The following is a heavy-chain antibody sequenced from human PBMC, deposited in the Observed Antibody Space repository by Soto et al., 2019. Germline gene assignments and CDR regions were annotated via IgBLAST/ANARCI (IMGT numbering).Heavy chain of an antibody. CDR2: ISGSGGST. Sequence: EVQLLESGGGLVQPGGSLRLSCAASGFTFSSYAMSWVRQAPGKGLEWVSAISGSGGSTYYADSVKGRFTISRDNSKNTLYLQMNSLRAEDTAVYYCATDKAGGWYGFGAFDIWGQGTMVTVSS. CDR3: ATDKAGGWYGFGAFDI. J-gene: IGHJ3*02. CDR1: GFTFSSYA. V-gene: IGHV3-23*01. D-gene: IGHD6-19*01.